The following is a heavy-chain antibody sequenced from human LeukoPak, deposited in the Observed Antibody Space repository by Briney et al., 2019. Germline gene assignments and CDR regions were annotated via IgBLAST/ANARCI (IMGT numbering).Heavy chain of an antibody. CDR3: AREVELARQFDY. V-gene: IGHV4-4*07. Sequence: SETLSLTCSVSSGFITTHFWSWIRQPAGKGLEWIGRISATGSANYSPSLKSRVTMSVDTSKNQLSLKLSSVTAADTAVYYCAREVELARQFDYWGQGTLVTVSS. J-gene: IGHJ4*02. CDR2: ISATGSA. CDR1: SGFITTHF. D-gene: IGHD5-24*01.